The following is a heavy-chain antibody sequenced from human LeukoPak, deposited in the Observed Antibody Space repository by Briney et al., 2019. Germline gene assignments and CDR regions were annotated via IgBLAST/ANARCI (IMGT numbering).Heavy chain of an antibody. CDR2: FDPEDGET. CDR3: ATLLGETYFFDF. Sequence: ASVRVSCKVSGTYSLNELSMHWVRQAPGKGLEWMGGFDPEDGETIYAQSFKSRVTVTEDTSTDTVYMDLSSLRSEDTAVYYCATLLGETYFFDFWGQGILVTVSS. D-gene: IGHD1-26*01. V-gene: IGHV1-24*01. J-gene: IGHJ4*02. CDR1: GTYSLNELS.